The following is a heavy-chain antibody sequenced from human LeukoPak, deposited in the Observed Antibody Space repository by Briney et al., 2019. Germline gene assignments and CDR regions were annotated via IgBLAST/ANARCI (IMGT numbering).Heavy chain of an antibody. CDR2: IWYNGSNK. J-gene: IGHJ4*02. D-gene: IGHD3-3*01. Sequence: PGRSLRLSCAASGFTFSSYGMHWVRQAPGKGLEWVAVIWYNGSNKYYADSVKGRFTISRDNSKNTLYLQMNSLRAEDTAVYYCAKVRAPIILRFLEWVIDYWGQGTLVTVSS. CDR1: GFTFSSYG. CDR3: AKVRAPIILRFLEWVIDY. V-gene: IGHV3-33*06.